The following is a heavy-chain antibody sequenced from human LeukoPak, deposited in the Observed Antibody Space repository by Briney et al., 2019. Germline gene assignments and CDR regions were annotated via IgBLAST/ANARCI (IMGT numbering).Heavy chain of an antibody. V-gene: IGHV3-23*01. Sequence: PGGSLRLSCAASGFTFRISAMTWVRQAPGKGLEWVSSISASGDSTYYAGSVKGRFTISRDNSKSTLYLQMSGLRAEDSAVYHCAREGWQVPDWFDPWGQGTLVTVSS. CDR2: ISASGDST. CDR3: AREGWQVPDWFDP. CDR1: GFTFRISA. D-gene: IGHD6-19*01. J-gene: IGHJ5*02.